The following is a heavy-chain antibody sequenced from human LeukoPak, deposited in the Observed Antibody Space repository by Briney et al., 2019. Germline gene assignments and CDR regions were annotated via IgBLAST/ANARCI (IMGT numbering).Heavy chain of an antibody. CDR2: IYHSGST. Sequence: PSQTLSPTCAVSGGSISSGGYSWSWIRQPPGKGLEWIGYIYHSGSTYYNPSLKSRVTISVDTSKNQFSLKLSSVTAADTAVYYCARERGYSSGWWYAFDIWGQGTMVTVSS. D-gene: IGHD6-19*01. CDR3: ARERGYSSGWWYAFDI. J-gene: IGHJ3*02. V-gene: IGHV4-30-2*01. CDR1: GGSISSGGYS.